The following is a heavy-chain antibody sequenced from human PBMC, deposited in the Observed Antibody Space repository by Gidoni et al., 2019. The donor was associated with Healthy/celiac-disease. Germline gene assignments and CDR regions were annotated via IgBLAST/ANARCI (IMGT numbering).Heavy chain of an antibody. J-gene: IGHJ4*02. CDR3: ARDPALRFLEWPSGYYFDY. CDR2: IWYDVSNK. V-gene: IGHV3-33*01. CDR1: GFTFSSYG. Sequence: QVQLVESGGGVVQPGRSLRLSCAASGFTFSSYGMHWVRQAPGKGLEWVAVIWYDVSNKYYADSVKGRFTISRDNSKNTLYLQMNSLRAEDTAVYYCARDPALRFLEWPSGYYFDYWGQGTLVTVSS. D-gene: IGHD3-3*01.